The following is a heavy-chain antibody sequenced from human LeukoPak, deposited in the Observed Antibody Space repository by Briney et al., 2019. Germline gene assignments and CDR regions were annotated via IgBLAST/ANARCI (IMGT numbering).Heavy chain of an antibody. CDR2: ISSSSSTI. J-gene: IGHJ4*02. Sequence: GGSLRLSCAASGFTFSSYGMHWVRQAPGKGLEWVSYISSSSSTIYYADSVKGRFTISRDNAKNSLYLQMNSLRAEDTAVYYCARIAAAPDYWGQGTLVTVSS. D-gene: IGHD6-13*01. CDR3: ARIAAAPDY. V-gene: IGHV3-48*01. CDR1: GFTFSSYG.